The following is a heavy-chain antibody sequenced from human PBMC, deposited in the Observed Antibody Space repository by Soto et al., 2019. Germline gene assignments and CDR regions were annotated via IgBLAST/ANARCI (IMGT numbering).Heavy chain of an antibody. Sequence: GGSLRLSCAASGFTVSSNYMSWVRQAPGKGLEWVSVIYSGGSTYYADSVKGRFTISRDNSKNTLYLQMNSLRAEDTAVYYCARLDYYDSSGPSGYWGQGTLVTVSS. V-gene: IGHV3-53*01. CDR2: IYSGGST. CDR1: GFTVSSNY. J-gene: IGHJ4*02. D-gene: IGHD3-22*01. CDR3: ARLDYYDSSGPSGY.